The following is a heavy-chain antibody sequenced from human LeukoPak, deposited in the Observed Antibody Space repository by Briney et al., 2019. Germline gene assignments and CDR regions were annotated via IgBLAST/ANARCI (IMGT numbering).Heavy chain of an antibody. D-gene: IGHD6-13*01. V-gene: IGHV3-30*05. Sequence: GTSLRLSCGASGFSFSGYGMHWVRQAPGKGLEWVAVISYDGSNKYYADSVKGRFTISRDNSKNTLYLQMNSLRAEDTAVYYCAGGYSSSWYGFDYWGQGTLVTVSS. CDR3: AGGYSSSWYGFDY. CDR1: GFSFSGYG. J-gene: IGHJ4*02. CDR2: ISYDGSNK.